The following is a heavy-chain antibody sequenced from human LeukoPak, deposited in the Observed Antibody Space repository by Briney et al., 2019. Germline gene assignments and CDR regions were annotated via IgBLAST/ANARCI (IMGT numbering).Heavy chain of an antibody. CDR3: AKTTVGYSSGRYPGWPADC. J-gene: IGHJ4*02. CDR1: GFTFNTYA. D-gene: IGHD6-19*01. Sequence: GGSLRLSCAASGFTFNTYAIYWVRQAPGKGLEWVSGICGSGGCTYYADSVKGRFAISRDNSKNTVYLQMNSLTADDTAIYYCAKTTVGYSSGRYPGWPADCWGQGTLVTVSS. CDR2: ICGSGGCT. V-gene: IGHV3-23*01.